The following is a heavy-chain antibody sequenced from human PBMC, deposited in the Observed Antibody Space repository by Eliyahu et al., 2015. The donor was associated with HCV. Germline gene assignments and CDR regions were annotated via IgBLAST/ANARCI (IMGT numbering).Heavy chain of an antibody. D-gene: IGHD5-12*01. CDR1: GFSFSSSGVA. CDR2: IYWNDDD. CDR3: AHAKYFGYDRAPYFDF. V-gene: IGHV2-5*01. J-gene: IGHJ4*02. Sequence: QITLKESGPTLVKPTQTLTLTCTFSGFSFSSSGVAVGWLRQSPGKXLEWLALIYWNDDDRYSPSLRSRLTITKDTSKTQVVLTMTNMEPVDTATYFCAHAKYFGYDRAPYFDFWGQGTLVTVSS.